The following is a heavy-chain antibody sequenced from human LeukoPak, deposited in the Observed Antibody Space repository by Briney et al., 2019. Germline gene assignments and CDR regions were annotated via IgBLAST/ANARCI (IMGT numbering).Heavy chain of an antibody. CDR3: ARGSSSSWYEGWFDP. J-gene: IGHJ5*02. D-gene: IGHD6-13*01. CDR1: GYSFTSYW. CDR2: IYPGDSDT. Sequence: ESLKISCKGSGYSFTSYWIGWVRQMPGKGLEWMGIIYPGDSDTRYSPSFQGQVTISADKSISTAYLQWSSLKASDTAMYYCARGSSSSWYEGWFDPWGQGTLVTVSS. V-gene: IGHV5-51*01.